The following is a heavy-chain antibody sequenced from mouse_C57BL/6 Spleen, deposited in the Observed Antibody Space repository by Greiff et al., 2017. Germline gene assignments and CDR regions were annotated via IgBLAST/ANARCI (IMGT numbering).Heavy chain of an antibody. CDR3: VRVTSHYDPCAY. CDR1: GFTFNTYA. V-gene: IGHV10-3*01. Sequence: EVMLVESGGGLVQPKGSLKLSCAASGFTFNTYAMHWVRQAPGKGLEWVARISSKSSNYATSYADSVKDRFTISRDDSQSMLYLQMNNLKTEDTAMYYGVRVTSHYDPCAYWGQGTLVTVSA. J-gene: IGHJ3*01. D-gene: IGHD2-4*01. CDR2: ISSKSSNYAT.